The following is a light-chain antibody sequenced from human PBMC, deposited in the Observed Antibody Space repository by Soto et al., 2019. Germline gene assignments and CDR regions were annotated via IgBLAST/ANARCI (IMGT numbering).Light chain of an antibody. Sequence: DVQLTQAPSTLSASVGDRVAITCRANQSIGNWLAWYQQKPGKAPNLLIYDASTLENGVPSRFSGSASGTDFTLTISSLQPYDFATHYCQQYNSYSPRTFDQGTKVEFK. J-gene: IGKJ1*01. V-gene: IGKV1-5*01. CDR2: DAS. CDR3: QQYNSYSPRT. CDR1: QSIGNW.